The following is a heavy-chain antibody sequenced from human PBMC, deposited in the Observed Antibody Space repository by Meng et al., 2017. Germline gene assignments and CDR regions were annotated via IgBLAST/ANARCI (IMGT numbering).Heavy chain of an antibody. D-gene: IGHD1-26*01. J-gene: IGHJ6*02. CDR3: AREKVVGATTIGGYYYYGMDV. CDR2: INPNSGGT. V-gene: IGHV1-2*06. CDR1: GYTFTGYY. Sequence: ASVKVSCKASGYTFTGYYMHWVRQAPGQGLEWMGRINPNSGGTNYAQKFQGRVTMTRDTSISTAYMELSRLRSEDTAVYYCAREKVVGATTIGGYYYYGMDVWGQGTTVTVSS.